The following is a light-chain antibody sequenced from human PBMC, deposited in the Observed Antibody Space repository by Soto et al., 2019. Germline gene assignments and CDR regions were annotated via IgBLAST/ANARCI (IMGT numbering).Light chain of an antibody. CDR2: AAS. J-gene: IGKJ1*01. CDR3: QEYGTSRT. V-gene: IGKV3-20*01. Sequence: IVMTQSPATLSVSPGERATLSFRASQTVSSNLAWYQQKLGQVPRLLIYAASNTAPGIPDRFSGSGSGTDFTFTISRLEPEDFAVYYCQEYGTSRTFGQGTKVDIK. CDR1: QTVSSN.